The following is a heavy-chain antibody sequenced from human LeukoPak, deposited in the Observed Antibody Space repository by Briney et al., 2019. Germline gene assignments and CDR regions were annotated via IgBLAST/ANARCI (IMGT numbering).Heavy chain of an antibody. V-gene: IGHV1-18*01. CDR2: ISAYNGDT. J-gene: IGHJ6*03. Sequence: ASVKVSCKASGYTFTSYGIRWVRQAPGQGLEWIGWISAYNGDTNYAQKLQGRVTMTTDTSTSTAYMELRSLRSDDTAVYYCARYLGDIVVVPAATYYYYYMDVWGKGTTVTVSS. D-gene: IGHD2-2*01. CDR3: ARYLGDIVVVPAATYYYYYMDV. CDR1: GYTFTSYG.